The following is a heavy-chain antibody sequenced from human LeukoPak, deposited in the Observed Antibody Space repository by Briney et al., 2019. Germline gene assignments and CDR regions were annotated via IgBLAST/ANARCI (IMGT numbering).Heavy chain of an antibody. J-gene: IGHJ5*02. V-gene: IGHV3-53*01. CDR2: IYSGTI. CDR1: GFTVSSNS. D-gene: IGHD6-13*01. Sequence: GGSLRLSCTVSGFTVSSNSMSWVRQAPGKGLEWVSFIYSGTIHYSDSVKGRFTISRDNAENSLYLQMNSLRAEDTAVYYCAAAAPGTDWLDPWGQGTLVTVSS. CDR3: AAAAPGTDWLDP.